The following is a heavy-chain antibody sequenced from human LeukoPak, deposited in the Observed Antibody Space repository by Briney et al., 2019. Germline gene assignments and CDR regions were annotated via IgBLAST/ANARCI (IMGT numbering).Heavy chain of an antibody. CDR1: GGSISSYY. CDR3: ARYSNHVDYFDS. Sequence: SETLSLTCTVSGGSISSYYWSWIRQPPGKGLEWIGYIYYTGTTDYNPSLKSRVTISVDTSKNQFSLKLISVTAADTAVYYCARYSNHVDYFDSWGQGTLVTVSS. CDR2: IYYTGTT. D-gene: IGHD4-11*01. J-gene: IGHJ4*02. V-gene: IGHV4-59*01.